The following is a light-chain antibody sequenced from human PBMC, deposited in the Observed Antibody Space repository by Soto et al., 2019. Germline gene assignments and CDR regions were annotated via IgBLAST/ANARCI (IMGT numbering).Light chain of an antibody. J-gene: IGKJ4*01. CDR2: GAS. CDR3: QQYCSSPLT. Sequence: EIVLTQSPGTLSLSPGERATLSCRASQTVNSVYFDGYKHKPGQAPRLLISGASSRATGIPDRFSGSGSGTGFTLSITRREPEDFAVDYCQQYCSSPLTFGGGTKVEI. CDR1: QTVNSVY. V-gene: IGKV3-20*01.